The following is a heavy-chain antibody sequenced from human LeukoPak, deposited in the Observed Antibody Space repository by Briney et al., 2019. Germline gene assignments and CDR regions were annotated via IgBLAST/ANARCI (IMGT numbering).Heavy chain of an antibody. CDR1: GYTFTGYY. CDR2: INPNSGGT. Sequence: ASVKVSCKASGYTFTGYYMHWVRQAPGQGLEWMGWINPNSGGTNYAQKFQGRVTMTRDTSISTAYMELSRLRSDDTAVYYCAGETIVVVPAALASWHWFDPWGQGTLVTVSS. J-gene: IGHJ5*02. V-gene: IGHV1-2*02. CDR3: AGETIVVVPAALASWHWFDP. D-gene: IGHD2-2*01.